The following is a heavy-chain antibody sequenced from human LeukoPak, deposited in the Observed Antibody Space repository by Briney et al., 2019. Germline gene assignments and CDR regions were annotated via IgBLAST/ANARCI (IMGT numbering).Heavy chain of an antibody. CDR1: GGSISSYY. CDR2: IYYSGST. CDR3: ARGGYSYGYLYYFDY. J-gene: IGHJ4*02. V-gene: IGHV4-59*01. D-gene: IGHD5-18*01. Sequence: SETLSLTCTVSGGSISSYYWSWIRQPPGKGLEWIGYIYYSGSTNYNPSLKSRVTISVDTSKNQFSLKLSSVTAADTAVYYCARGGYSYGYLYYFDYWGQGTLVTASS.